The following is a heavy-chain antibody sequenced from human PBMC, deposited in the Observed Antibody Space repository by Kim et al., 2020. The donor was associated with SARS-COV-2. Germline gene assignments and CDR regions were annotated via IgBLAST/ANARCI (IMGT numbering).Heavy chain of an antibody. Sequence: SVKVSCKASGGTFSSYAISWVRQAPGQGLEWMGGIIPIFGTANYAQKFQGRVTITADESTSTAYMELSSLRSEDTAVYYCARDSEGVVQGVGWFDPWGQGTLVTVSS. CDR3: ARDSEGVVQGVGWFDP. J-gene: IGHJ5*02. CDR2: IIPIFGTA. D-gene: IGHD3-10*01. CDR1: GGTFSSYA. V-gene: IGHV1-69*13.